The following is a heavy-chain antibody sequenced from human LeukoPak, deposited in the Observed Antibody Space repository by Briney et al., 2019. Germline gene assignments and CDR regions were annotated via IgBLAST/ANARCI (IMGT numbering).Heavy chain of an antibody. J-gene: IGHJ4*02. CDR2: ISYDGSNK. D-gene: IGHD1-14*01. V-gene: IGHV3-30*18. CDR3: AKPEFGLYYFDY. Sequence: GRSLRLSCAASGFTFSSYGMHWVRQAPGKGLEWVAVISYDGSNKYYADSVKGRFTISRDNSKNTLYLQMNSLRAEDTAVYYCAKPEFGLYYFDYWGQGTLVTVSS. CDR1: GFTFSSYG.